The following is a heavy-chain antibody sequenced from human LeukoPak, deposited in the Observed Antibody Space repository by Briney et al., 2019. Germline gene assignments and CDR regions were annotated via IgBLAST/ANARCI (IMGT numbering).Heavy chain of an antibody. CDR1: GGSISSGGYY. CDR2: IYYSGST. Sequence: SETLSLTCTVSGGSISSGGYYWSWIRQHPGKGLEWIGYIYYSGSTYYNPSLKSRVTISVDTSKNQFSLKLSSVTAADTAVYYCATYLPTVATSLDYWGQGTLVTVSS. CDR3: ATYLPTVATSLDY. D-gene: IGHD4-17*01. V-gene: IGHV4-31*03. J-gene: IGHJ4*02.